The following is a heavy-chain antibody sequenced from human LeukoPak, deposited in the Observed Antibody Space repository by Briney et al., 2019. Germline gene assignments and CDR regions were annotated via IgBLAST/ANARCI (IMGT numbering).Heavy chain of an antibody. V-gene: IGHV3-11*01. D-gene: IGHD3-9*01. CDR1: GFTFTDFY. CDR2: ITNSGTTI. CDR3: ARDGHYDILTGYFQD. J-gene: IGHJ1*01. Sequence: PGGSLRLSCAASGFTFTDFYKSWIRQAPGKGLEWVSYITNSGTTIYYADSVKGRFTISRDNAKNSLYLQMNSLRAEDTAVYYCARDGHYDILTGYFQDWGQGTLVTVSS.